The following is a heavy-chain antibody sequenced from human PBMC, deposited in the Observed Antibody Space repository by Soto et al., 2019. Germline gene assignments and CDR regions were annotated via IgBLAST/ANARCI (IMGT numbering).Heavy chain of an antibody. CDR3: AKEWGYSGYDFPYYYYSMDV. Sequence: GGSLRLSCAASGFSFSSYAMSWVRQAPGKGLEWVSAISGRGGSTYYADSVKGRFTISRDNSKNTLYLQMNSLRAEDTAVYYCAKEWGYSGYDFPYYYYSMDVWGQGTTVTVSS. CDR1: GFSFSSYA. V-gene: IGHV3-23*01. CDR2: ISGRGGST. D-gene: IGHD5-12*01. J-gene: IGHJ6*02.